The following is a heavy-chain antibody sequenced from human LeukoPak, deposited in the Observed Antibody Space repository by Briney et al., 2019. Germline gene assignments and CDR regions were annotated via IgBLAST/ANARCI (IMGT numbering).Heavy chain of an antibody. D-gene: IGHD1-7*01. J-gene: IGHJ4*02. CDR3: ARSITGTTSFDY. V-gene: IGHV4-59*01. CDR2: IYYSGST. CDR1: GGSISSYY. Sequence: SETLSLTCTVSGGSISSYYWSWIRQPPGKGLEWIGYIYYSGSTNYNPSLKSRVTISVDTSKNQFSLKLSSVTAADTAVYYCARSITGTTSFDYWGQGTLVTVSS.